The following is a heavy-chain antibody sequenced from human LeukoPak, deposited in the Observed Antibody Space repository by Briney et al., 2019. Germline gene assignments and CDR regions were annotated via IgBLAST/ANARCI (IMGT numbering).Heavy chain of an antibody. V-gene: IGHV3-48*01. CDR1: GFTFSSYG. D-gene: IGHD3-16*01. Sequence: GGSLRLSCVGSGFTFSSYGMNWVRQAPGKGLEWVSFIRASTSSTYYADSVKGRFTVSRDDSKNSLYLQMSGLRAEDTAVYYCALPLGDREFWWGQGTMVTVSS. J-gene: IGHJ3*01. CDR2: IRASTSST. CDR3: ALPLGDREFW.